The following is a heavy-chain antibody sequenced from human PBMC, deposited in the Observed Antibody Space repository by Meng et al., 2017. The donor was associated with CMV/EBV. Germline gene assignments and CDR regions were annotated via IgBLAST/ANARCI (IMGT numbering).Heavy chain of an antibody. Sequence: QRQLPGARPGPLEPYESLSLACSVSGCYSNSRSCYWGWIRQPPGKGLEWIGSIYYSGSTYYNPSLKSRVTISVDTSKNQFSLKLSSVTAADTAVYYCASLAGDYWGQGTLVTVSS. CDR1: GCYSNSRSCY. V-gene: IGHV4-39*07. CDR2: IYYSGST. D-gene: IGHD3-10*01. J-gene: IGHJ4*02. CDR3: ASLAGDY.